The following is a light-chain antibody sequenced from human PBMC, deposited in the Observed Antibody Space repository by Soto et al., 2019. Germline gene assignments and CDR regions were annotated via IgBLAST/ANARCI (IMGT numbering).Light chain of an antibody. CDR3: QKSDHLPL. CDR2: DAY. CDR1: HDIGNS. Sequence: GDRVTITCQASHDIGNSLNWYQHKPGKAPKLVIYDAYYLETGVPSTFSGSGFGTDFTFTISSLRPEDIVTYYCQKSDHLPLFGPGTKVDIK. J-gene: IGKJ3*01. V-gene: IGKV1-33*01.